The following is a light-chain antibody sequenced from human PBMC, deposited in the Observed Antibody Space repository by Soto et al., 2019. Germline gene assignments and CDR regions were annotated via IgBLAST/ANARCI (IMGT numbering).Light chain of an antibody. CDR2: DAS. J-gene: IGKJ3*01. CDR3: HQYDNLPT. V-gene: IGKV1-33*01. Sequence: DIQMTQSPSSLSASVGDRVTITCQASQDISNYLNWYQQKPGKAPKLLTYDASNLETGVPSRFSGSGAGTDFTVTISTLQPEDIATYYCHQYDNLPTFGPGTKVDIK. CDR1: QDISNY.